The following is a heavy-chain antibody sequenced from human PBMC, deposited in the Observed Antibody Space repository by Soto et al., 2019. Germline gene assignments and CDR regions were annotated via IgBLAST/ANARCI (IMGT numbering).Heavy chain of an antibody. D-gene: IGHD3-10*01. Sequence: ASVKVSCKASGGTFSSYTISWVRQAPGQGLEWMGRIIPILGIANYAQKFQGRVTITADKSTSTAYMELSSLRAEDTAVYYCAKDRRRHYYGSGPHSYFDYWGQGTLVTVSS. J-gene: IGHJ4*02. CDR1: GGTFSSYT. CDR2: IIPILGIA. V-gene: IGHV1-69*04. CDR3: AKDRRRHYYGSGPHSYFDY.